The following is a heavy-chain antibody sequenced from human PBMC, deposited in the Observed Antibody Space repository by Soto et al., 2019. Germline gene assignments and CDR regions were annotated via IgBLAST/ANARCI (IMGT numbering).Heavy chain of an antibody. J-gene: IGHJ4*02. D-gene: IGHD3-3*01. CDR3: ARAIPEYYDFWSGSMYYFDY. CDR1: GYTFTSYY. CDR2: INPSGGST. V-gene: IGHV1-46*03. Sequence: QVQLVQSGAEVKKPGASVKVSCKASGYTFTSYYMHWVRQAPGQGLEWMGIINPSGGSTSYAQKFQRRVTMTRDTSTSTVYMELSSLRSEDTAVYYCARAIPEYYDFWSGSMYYFDYWGQGTLVTVSS.